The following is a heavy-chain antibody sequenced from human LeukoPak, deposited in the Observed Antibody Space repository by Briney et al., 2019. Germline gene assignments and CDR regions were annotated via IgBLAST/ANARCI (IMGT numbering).Heavy chain of an antibody. CDR1: GLTFANYA. Sequence: QPGGSLRLSCEVSGLTFANYAMHWVRHVPGKGLEWVSGLNWNGGRIGYADSVKGRFTISRDNSKNSLYLQMHSLRPEDTARYFCGKDRTAGHPGDYYGMDVWGQGTTVSVS. J-gene: IGHJ6*02. D-gene: IGHD5-18*01. CDR3: GKDRTAGHPGDYYGMDV. CDR2: LNWNGGRI. V-gene: IGHV3-9*01.